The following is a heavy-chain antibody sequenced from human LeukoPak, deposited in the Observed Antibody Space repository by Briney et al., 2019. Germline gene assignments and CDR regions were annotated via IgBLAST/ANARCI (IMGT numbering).Heavy chain of an antibody. Sequence: SVKVSCKASGGTFRKYGISWVRQAPGQGLEWMGGIIPIFGMKYLAQKLQGRVTITADESTSTVYMELRSLRSEDTAVYYCASTPGIDYGDILYFEHWGQGTLVTVSS. V-gene: IGHV1-69*13. CDR2: IIPIFGMK. J-gene: IGHJ4*02. CDR1: GGTFRKYG. CDR3: ASTPGIDYGDILYFEH. D-gene: IGHD4-17*01.